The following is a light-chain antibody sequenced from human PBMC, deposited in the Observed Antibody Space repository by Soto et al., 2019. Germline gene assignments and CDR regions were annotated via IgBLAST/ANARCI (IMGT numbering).Light chain of an antibody. V-gene: IGLV4-60*02. CDR1: SGHSSYI. CDR2: LEGSGSY. CDR3: ETWDSNTHTV. J-gene: IGLJ3*02. Sequence: QSVLTQSSSASASLGSSVKLTCTLSSGHSSYIIAWHQQQPGKAPRYLMKLEGSGSYNKGSGVPDRFSGSSSGADRYLTTSTLQFEDEADYYCETWDSNTHTVFGGGTKVTVL.